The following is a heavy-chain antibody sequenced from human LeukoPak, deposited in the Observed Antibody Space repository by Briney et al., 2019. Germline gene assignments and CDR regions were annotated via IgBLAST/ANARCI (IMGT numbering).Heavy chain of an antibody. J-gene: IGHJ6*02. Sequence: SSETLSLTCAVYGGSFSGYYWSWIRQPPGKGLEWIGEINHSGSTNYNPSLKSRVTISVDTSKNQFSLKLSSVTAADTAVYYCARALVFVGYYYGMDVWGQGTTVTVSS. CDR2: INHSGST. V-gene: IGHV4-34*01. CDR1: GGSFSGYY. D-gene: IGHD2-21*01. CDR3: ARALVFVGYYYGMDV.